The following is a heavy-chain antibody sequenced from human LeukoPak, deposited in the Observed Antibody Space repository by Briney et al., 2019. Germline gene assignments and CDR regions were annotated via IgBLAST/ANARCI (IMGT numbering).Heavy chain of an antibody. J-gene: IGHJ4*02. CDR2: IYSGGST. Sequence: GGSLRLSCAASGFTFSSYSMSWVRQAPGKGPEWVSVIYSGGSTYYADSVKGRFTISRDNSKNTLYLQMNSLRAEDTAVYHCARVDSRTAQFDYWGQGTLVTVSS. D-gene: IGHD6-13*01. CDR1: GFTFSSYS. V-gene: IGHV3-66*01. CDR3: ARVDSRTAQFDY.